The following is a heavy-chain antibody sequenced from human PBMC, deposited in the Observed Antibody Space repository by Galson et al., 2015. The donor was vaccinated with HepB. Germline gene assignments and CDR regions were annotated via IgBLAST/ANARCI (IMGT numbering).Heavy chain of an antibody. J-gene: IGHJ4*02. D-gene: IGHD3-22*01. CDR2: IIPIFGTA. Sequence: SVKVSCKASGGTFSSYAISWVRQAPGQGLEWMGGIIPIFGTANYAQKFQGRVTITAGKSTSTAYMELSSLRSEDTAVYYCARDQSYDSSGYYTGGGDYWGQGTLVTVSS. CDR1: GGTFSSYA. CDR3: ARDQSYDSSGYYTGGGDY. V-gene: IGHV1-69*06.